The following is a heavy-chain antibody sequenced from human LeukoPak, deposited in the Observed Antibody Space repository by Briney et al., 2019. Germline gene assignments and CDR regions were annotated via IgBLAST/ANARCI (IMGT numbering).Heavy chain of an antibody. Sequence: ASVKVSCKASGYTFTGYYMHWVRQAPGQGLEWMGWINPNSGGTNYAQKFQGRVTMTRDTSISTAYMELSRLRSDDTAVYYCARDEAYSSSWYFDYWGQGTLVTVSS. J-gene: IGHJ4*02. CDR2: INPNSGGT. D-gene: IGHD6-13*01. V-gene: IGHV1-2*02. CDR1: GYTFTGYY. CDR3: ARDEAYSSSWYFDY.